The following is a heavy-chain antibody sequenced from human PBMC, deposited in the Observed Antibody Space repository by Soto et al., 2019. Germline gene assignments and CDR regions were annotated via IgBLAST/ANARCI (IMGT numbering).Heavy chain of an antibody. CDR1: GGSISSYY. CDR3: ARDKITGLFDY. J-gene: IGHJ4*02. Sequence: SETLSLTCTVSGGSISSYYWSWIRQPPGKGLEWIGYIYYSGSTNYNPSLKSRVTISVDTSKNQFSLKLNSMTAADTAVYYCARDKITGLFDYWGQGTLVTVSS. V-gene: IGHV4-59*12. D-gene: IGHD2-8*02. CDR2: IYYSGST.